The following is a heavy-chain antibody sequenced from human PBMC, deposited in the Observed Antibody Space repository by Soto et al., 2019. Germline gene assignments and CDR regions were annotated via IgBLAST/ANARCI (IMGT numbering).Heavy chain of an antibody. J-gene: IGHJ4*02. CDR1: GFSLSTSGVG. CDR2: IYWDDDK. V-gene: IGHV2-5*02. D-gene: IGHD3-22*01. CDR3: AHAVVINRLMGYFDY. Sequence: QITLKESGPTLVKPTQTLTLTCTFSGFSLSTSGVGVGWIRQPPGKALEWLALIYWDDDKRYSPSLKSRLTINKDTSKNQVVLTMTNMDPFDTATYYCAHAVVINRLMGYFDYWCQGTLVTVSS.